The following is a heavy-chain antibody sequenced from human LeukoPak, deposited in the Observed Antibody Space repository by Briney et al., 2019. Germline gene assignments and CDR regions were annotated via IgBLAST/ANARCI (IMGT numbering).Heavy chain of an antibody. Sequence: RRSLRLSCAAPGFTFTSDAMQWGRDAPHERLERTAVVWYDGSNKYYADSVKGRFTISRDNSKNTLYLQMNSLRAEDTAVYYCTRDHYCSGGSCYYFDYWGQGTLVTVSS. J-gene: IGHJ4*02. CDR1: GFTFTSDA. CDR3: TRDHYCSGGSCYYFDY. D-gene: IGHD2-15*01. V-gene: IGHV3-33*01. CDR2: VWYDGSNK.